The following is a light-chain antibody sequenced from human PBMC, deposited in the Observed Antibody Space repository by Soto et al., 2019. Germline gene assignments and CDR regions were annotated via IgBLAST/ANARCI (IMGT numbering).Light chain of an antibody. Sequence: EIVLTQSPGTLSLSPGERATLSCRASQSVNRSYLACYQQKPGQAPRLLIYGSSSRATGISSRFRGTGSGSEFTLTITSLQSEDGALYYCQQYDKWPYTFGQGTKVDI. J-gene: IGKJ2*01. V-gene: IGKV3-20*01. CDR1: QSVNRSY. CDR2: GSS. CDR3: QQYDKWPYT.